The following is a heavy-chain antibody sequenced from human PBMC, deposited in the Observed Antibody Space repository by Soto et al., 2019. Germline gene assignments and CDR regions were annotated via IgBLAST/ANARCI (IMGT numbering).Heavy chain of an antibody. CDR1: GYTFTSYA. CDR2: INTNTGNP. Sequence: ASVKVSCKASGYTFTSYAMNWVRQAPGQGLEWMGWINTNTGNPTYAQGFTGRFVFSLDTSVSTAYLQISSLKAEDTALYYCARVGSATAGSNWFVPWGHGTLVTFSS. J-gene: IGHJ5*02. V-gene: IGHV7-4-1*02. D-gene: IGHD6-13*01. CDR3: ARVGSATAGSNWFVP.